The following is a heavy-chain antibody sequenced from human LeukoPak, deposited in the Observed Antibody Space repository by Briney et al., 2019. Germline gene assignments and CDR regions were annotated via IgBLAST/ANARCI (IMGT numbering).Heavy chain of an antibody. J-gene: IGHJ4*02. CDR2: IIPIFGTA. CDR3: ARDRGIAVAGVFDY. CDR1: GGTFSSYA. Sequence: ASVKVSCKASGGTFSSYAISWVRQAPGQGLEWMGGIIPIFGTATYAQKFQGRVTITADESTSTAYMELSSLRSEDTAVYYCARDRGIAVAGVFDYWGQGTLVTVSS. V-gene: IGHV1-69*13. D-gene: IGHD6-19*01.